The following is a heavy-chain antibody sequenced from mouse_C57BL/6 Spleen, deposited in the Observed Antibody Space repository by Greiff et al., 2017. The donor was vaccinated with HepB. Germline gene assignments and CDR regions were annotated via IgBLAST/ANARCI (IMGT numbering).Heavy chain of an antibody. CDR3: ARLGYDCDGDWFAY. D-gene: IGHD2-4*01. CDR1: VYIFTSYR. CDR2: IDSSSGGS. V-gene: IGHV1-72*01. Sequence: QVQLKQPGAELVKPGASVKLSCKASVYIFTSYRMHWVKQRPGRGLEWIGRIDSSSGGSKYNGKFKSKTTLTVDKPSSTAYMQLSSLTSEVSAVYYCARLGYDCDGDWFAYWGQGTLVTVSA. J-gene: IGHJ3*01.